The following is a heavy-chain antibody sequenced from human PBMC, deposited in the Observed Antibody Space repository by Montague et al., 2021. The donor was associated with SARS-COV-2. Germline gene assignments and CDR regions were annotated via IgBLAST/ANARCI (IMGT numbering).Heavy chain of an antibody. CDR1: GDSVSSNIAA. J-gene: IGHJ4*02. V-gene: IGHV6-1*01. CDR2: TYYRSKGYN. Sequence: CAISGDSVSSNIAAWNWIRQSPSRGLEWLGRTYYRSKGYNDYAVSVRSRITISPDTSKNQFSLQQNSVTPEDTAVYYCTQERGPGRTTWHYFDYWGQGTLVTVSS. CDR3: TQERGPGRTTWHYFDY. D-gene: IGHD1-14*01.